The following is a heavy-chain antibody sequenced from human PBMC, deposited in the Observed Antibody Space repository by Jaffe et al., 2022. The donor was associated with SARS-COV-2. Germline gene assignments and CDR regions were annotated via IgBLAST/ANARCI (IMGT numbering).Heavy chain of an antibody. D-gene: IGHD3-10*01. V-gene: IGHV3-20*01. CDR1: GFTFDDYG. CDR3: ARVLADGPFGELFGAFDI. Sequence: EVQLVESGGGVVRPGGSLRLSCAASGFTFDDYGMSWVRQAPGKGLEWVSGINWNGGSTGYADSVKGRFTISRDNAKNSLYLQMNSLRAEDTALYHCARVLADGPFGELFGAFDIWGQGTMVTVSS. J-gene: IGHJ3*02. CDR2: INWNGGST.